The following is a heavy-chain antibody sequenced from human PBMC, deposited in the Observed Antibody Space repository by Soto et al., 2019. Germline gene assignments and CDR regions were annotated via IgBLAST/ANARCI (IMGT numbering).Heavy chain of an antibody. CDR1: GFPFSHYA. CDR2: ISGRGHDA. J-gene: IGHJ6*02. D-gene: IGHD6-19*01. CDR3: ARGNVCPEQWLALCYYYGMDV. Sequence: GGSLRLSCAASGFPFSHYAMSWVRQAPGKGLEWVSAISGRGHDASYAASVRGRFTISRDNSRDTLYLQMNSLRAEDTAVYYCARGNVCPEQWLALCYYYGMDVWGQGTTVTVSS. V-gene: IGHV3-23*01.